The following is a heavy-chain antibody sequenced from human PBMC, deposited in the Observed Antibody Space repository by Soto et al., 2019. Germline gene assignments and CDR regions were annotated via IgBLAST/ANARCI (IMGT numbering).Heavy chain of an antibody. CDR2: VSNSGRT. CDR1: GASISSSY. CDR3: ARGYYASGGQSNTFDI. Sequence: SETLSLTCTVSGASISSSYWSWIRQSPGKGLEWIGYVSNSGRTDYNPSLKGRVTISVDTSRNQFSLKVTSVTAADTAVYYCARGYYASGGQSNTFDIWGQGTMVTVSS. J-gene: IGHJ3*02. D-gene: IGHD3-22*01. V-gene: IGHV4-59*01.